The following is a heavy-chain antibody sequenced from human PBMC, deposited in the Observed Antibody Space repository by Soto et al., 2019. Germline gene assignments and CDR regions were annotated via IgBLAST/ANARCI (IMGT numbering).Heavy chain of an antibody. CDR3: STSVNSAMAFDY. CDR2: INPNGGST. CDR1: GYTFTHYY. J-gene: IGHJ4*02. V-gene: IGHV1-46*01. D-gene: IGHD5-18*01. Sequence: QVQLVQSGAEVKKPGASVKVSCKASGYTFTHYYIHWVRQAPGQGLEWMGIINPNGGSTTYAQKFRAGFTMTRDTSTSTVYMELSSLRSEDSAVYYCSTSVNSAMAFDYWGQGTLVTVSS.